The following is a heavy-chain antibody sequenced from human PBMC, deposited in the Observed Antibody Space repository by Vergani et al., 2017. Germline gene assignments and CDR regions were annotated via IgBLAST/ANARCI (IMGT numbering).Heavy chain of an antibody. CDR3: AAPMVRGLYGMDV. J-gene: IGHJ6*02. D-gene: IGHD3-10*01. V-gene: IGHV3-30*19. CDR1: GFTFSSYG. CDR2: ISYDGSNK. Sequence: QVQLVESGGGVVQPGRSLRLSCAASGFTFSSYGMHWVRQAPGKGLEWVAVISYDGSNKYYADSVKGRFTISRHNSKNTLYLQMNSLRAEDTAVYYCAAPMVRGLYGMDVWGQGTTVTVSS.